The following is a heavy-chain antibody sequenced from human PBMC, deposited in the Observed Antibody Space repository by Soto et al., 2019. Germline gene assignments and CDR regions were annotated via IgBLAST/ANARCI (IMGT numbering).Heavy chain of an antibody. CDR2: IYYSGST. D-gene: IGHD5-12*01. Sequence: QVQLQESGPGLVKPSETLSLTCTVSGGSISSYYWSWIRQPPGKGLEWIGYIYYSGSTNYNPSLKSRVTISVDTSKNQFSLKLSSVTAADTAVYYGARVDGYRHWYFDLWGRGTLVTVSS. J-gene: IGHJ2*01. CDR1: GGSISSYY. V-gene: IGHV4-59*01. CDR3: ARVDGYRHWYFDL.